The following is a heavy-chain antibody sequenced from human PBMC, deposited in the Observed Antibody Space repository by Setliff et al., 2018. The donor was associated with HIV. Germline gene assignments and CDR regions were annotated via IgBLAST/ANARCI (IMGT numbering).Heavy chain of an antibody. CDR3: ARGYTGDFH. V-gene: IGHV3-7*01. CDR1: GFSFSGYW. J-gene: IGHJ1*01. Sequence: GGSLRLSCAASGFSFSGYWMSWVRQAPGKGLEWVANIKEDGSQKNYVDSVRGRFTISRENAKDSLYLQMNSLRVEDTAVYYCARGYTGDFHWGQGTLVTVSS. CDR2: IKEDGSQK. D-gene: IGHD7-27*01.